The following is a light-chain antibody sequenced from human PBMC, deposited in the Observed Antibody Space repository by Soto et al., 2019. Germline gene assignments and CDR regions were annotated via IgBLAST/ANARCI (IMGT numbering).Light chain of an antibody. J-gene: IGKJ5*01. V-gene: IGKV3-11*01. CDR2: DAS. Sequence: EIVFTQSPATLSCSAVERATLSCRASQSVSSYLLWYQQKPGQTPRLLIYDASNRATGIPARFSGSGSETDFTLTISSLEPEDFAVYYCQHRMNWPLTFGQGTRLEIK. CDR3: QHRMNWPLT. CDR1: QSVSSY.